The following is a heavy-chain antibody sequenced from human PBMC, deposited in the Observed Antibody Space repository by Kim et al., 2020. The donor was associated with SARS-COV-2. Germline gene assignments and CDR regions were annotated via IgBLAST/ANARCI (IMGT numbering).Heavy chain of an antibody. CDR2: ISGSGVST. V-gene: IGHV3-23*01. CDR1: GFTLGGYT. CDR3: ARIPNGANYPNWFDP. D-gene: IGHD4-4*01. J-gene: IGHJ5*02. Sequence: GGSLRLSYAASGFTLGGYTMNWVRQAPGKGLEWVSAISGSGVSTYYADSVKGRFTLSRDISKNTLYLQVNSLRVEDTAVYYCARIPNGANYPNWFDPWGQGTRVTVSS.